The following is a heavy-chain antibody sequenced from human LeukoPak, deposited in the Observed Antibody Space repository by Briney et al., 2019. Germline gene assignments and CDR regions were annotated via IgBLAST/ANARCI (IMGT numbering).Heavy chain of an antibody. CDR2: ISGSGGST. CDR1: GFTFSSYA. Sequence: PGGSLRLSCAASGFTFSSYAMSWVRQAPGKGLEWVSAISGSGGSTYYADSVKGRFTISRDNSKNTLYLQMNSLRAEDTAVYYCARDGGRYDFWSGYYTVSYFDYWGQGTLVTVSS. J-gene: IGHJ4*02. D-gene: IGHD3-3*01. CDR3: ARDGGRYDFWSGYYTVSYFDY. V-gene: IGHV3-23*01.